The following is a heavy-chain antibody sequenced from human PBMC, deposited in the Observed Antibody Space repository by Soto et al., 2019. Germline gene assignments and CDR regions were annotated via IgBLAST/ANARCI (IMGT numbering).Heavy chain of an antibody. D-gene: IGHD4-17*01. CDR1: GYTFTSYD. CDR3: ARDYGGNSGWFDP. J-gene: IGHJ5*02. Sequence: QVQLVQSGAEVKKPGASVKVSCKASGYTFTSYDINWVRQATGQGLEWVGWMSPKGETTGYAQKFQDRVTMTWDTSISTAYMELSSLMSEDTAVYYCARDYGGNSGWFDPWGQGTLVTVSS. V-gene: IGHV1-8*01. CDR2: MSPKGETT.